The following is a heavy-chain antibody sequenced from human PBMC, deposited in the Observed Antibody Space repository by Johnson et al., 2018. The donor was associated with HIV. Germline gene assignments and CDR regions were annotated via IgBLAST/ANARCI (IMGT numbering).Heavy chain of an antibody. D-gene: IGHD3-22*01. CDR1: GISFSSYW. Sequence: VQLVESGGGLVQPGGSLRLSCVASGISFSSYWMHWVRQAPGKGLVWVSRIKSDGTSTNYADSVKGRFTISRDNAKDTLYLQLNSLRAEDTALYYCVQGDYYYDRRGAFDMWGQGTMVIVSS. J-gene: IGHJ3*02. V-gene: IGHV3-74*01. CDR2: IKSDGTST. CDR3: VQGDYYYDRRGAFDM.